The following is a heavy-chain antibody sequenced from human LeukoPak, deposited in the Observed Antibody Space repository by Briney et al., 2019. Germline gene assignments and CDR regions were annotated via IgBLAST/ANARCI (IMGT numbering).Heavy chain of an antibody. J-gene: IGHJ5*02. D-gene: IGHD4-17*01. V-gene: IGHV4-59*08. Sequence: SETLSLTCTVPGGSISSYYWSWIRQPPGKGLEWIGYIYYSGSTNYNPSLKSRVTISVDTSKNQFSLKLSSVTAADTAVYYCARRHEYGDYLNWFDPWGQGTLVTVSS. CDR1: GGSISSYY. CDR2: IYYSGST. CDR3: ARRHEYGDYLNWFDP.